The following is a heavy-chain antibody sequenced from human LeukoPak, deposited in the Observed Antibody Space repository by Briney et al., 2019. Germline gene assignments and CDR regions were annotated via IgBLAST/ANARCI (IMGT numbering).Heavy chain of an antibody. CDR3: ARDRGYSNFDY. V-gene: IGHV3-7*01. CDR1: GFGVSNYW. D-gene: IGHD4-11*01. J-gene: IGHJ4*02. CDR2: MKEGGSEK. Sequence: GGSLRLSCAASGFGVSNYWMRWVRQAPGKGLEWVANMKEGGSEKKYVDSVKGPFTISTETAQDSLYRQLNSLRAEDTAVYYCARDRGYSNFDYWGQGTLLTVSS.